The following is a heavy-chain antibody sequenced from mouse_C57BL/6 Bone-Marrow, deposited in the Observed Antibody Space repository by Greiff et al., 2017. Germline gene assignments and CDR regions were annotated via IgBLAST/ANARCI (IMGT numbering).Heavy chain of an antibody. Sequence: QVQLQQSGAELVRPGASVTLSCKASGYTFTDYEMHWVKQTPVHGLEWIGAIDPETGGTAYNQKFKGKAILTADKSSSTAYLELRSLTSEDSAVYYCTGEGPITTVARRNFDNGGKGTTLTVSS. D-gene: IGHD1-1*01. J-gene: IGHJ2*01. V-gene: IGHV1-15*01. CDR1: GYTFTDYE. CDR3: TGEGPITTVARRNFDN. CDR2: IDPETGGT.